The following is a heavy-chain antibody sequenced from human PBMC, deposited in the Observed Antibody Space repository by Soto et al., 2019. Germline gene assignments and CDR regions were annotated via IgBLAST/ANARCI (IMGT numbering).Heavy chain of an antibody. CDR1: GFTFSTYG. V-gene: IGHV3-30*18. CDR2: ISNDESNK. CDR3: TKEADAFDV. J-gene: IGHJ3*01. Sequence: QVQLVESGGGVVQPGRSLRLSCAASGFTFSTYGLHWVRQAPGKGLEWVAFISNDESNKYYADSVKGRFTISRDNSKNTLYLQMNSLRAEDTAVYYCTKEADAFDVWGHGTLVTVSS.